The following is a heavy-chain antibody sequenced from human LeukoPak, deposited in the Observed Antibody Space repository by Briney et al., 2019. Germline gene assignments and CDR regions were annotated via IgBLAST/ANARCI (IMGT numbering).Heavy chain of an antibody. CDR3: ARGWFGELIDI. Sequence: GGSLEISCKGSGSRFTSYWISWVRRLPGRGLEWMGRIDPSDSYTNYSPSFQGHVTISADKSISTAYLQWSSLKASDTAMYYCARGWFGELIDIWGQGTMVTVSS. D-gene: IGHD3-10*01. CDR2: IDPSDSYT. V-gene: IGHV5-10-1*01. CDR1: GSRFTSYW. J-gene: IGHJ3*02.